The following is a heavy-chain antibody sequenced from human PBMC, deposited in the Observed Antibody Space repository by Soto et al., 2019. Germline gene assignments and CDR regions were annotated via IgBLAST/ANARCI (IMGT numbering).Heavy chain of an antibody. V-gene: IGHV3-30*01. D-gene: IGHD2-2*01. CDR1: GFTFENYA. CDR3: AGDDILVIPGGSYNYGMDV. Sequence: GGSLRLSCTTSGFTFENYAINWVRQAPGKGLEWVAVVAYDGRSKYYADSVKGRFTISRDNSRTTVYLQMNSLRDEDTAMYYCAGDDILVIPGGSYNYGMDVWGHGTTVTVSS. CDR2: VAYDGRSK. J-gene: IGHJ6*02.